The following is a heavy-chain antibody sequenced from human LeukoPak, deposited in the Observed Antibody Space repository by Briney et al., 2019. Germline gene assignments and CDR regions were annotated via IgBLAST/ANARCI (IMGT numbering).Heavy chain of an antibody. CDR1: GITLSGFW. CDR2: ISSDGSHT. V-gene: IGHV3-74*01. J-gene: IGHJ1*01. Sequence: QPGGSLRLSCAASGITLSGFWMHWVRHDPGKGLVWVSRISSDGSHTNYADSVKGRFTISRDNAKNTLYLQMNSLRADDTALYYCVHGDGDSHQWGRGTLVTVSS. CDR3: VHGDGDSHQ. D-gene: IGHD4-17*01.